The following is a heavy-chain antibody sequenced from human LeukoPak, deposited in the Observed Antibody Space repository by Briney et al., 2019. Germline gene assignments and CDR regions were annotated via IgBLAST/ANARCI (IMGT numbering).Heavy chain of an antibody. CDR1: GGSISSYY. J-gene: IGHJ6*02. Sequence: SETLSLTCTVSGGSISSYYWSWIRQPPGKGLGWIGYIYYSGSTNYNPSLKSRVTISVDTTKNQFSQKLSSVTAADTAVYYWAKLGDYYYGMDVWGQGTTVTVSS. V-gene: IGHV4-59*01. CDR2: IYYSGST. CDR3: AKLGDYYYGMDV. D-gene: IGHD3-10*01.